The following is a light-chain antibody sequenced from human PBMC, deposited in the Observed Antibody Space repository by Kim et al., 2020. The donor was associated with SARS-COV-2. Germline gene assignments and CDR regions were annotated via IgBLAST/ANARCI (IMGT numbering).Light chain of an antibody. CDR3: MQGTHWPLLS. V-gene: IGKV2-30*01. CDR1: QRPVYSDANTS. J-gene: IGKJ2*03. Sequence: PAANACRSGQRPVYSDANTSLNWFLQRQGQSPRRLIYEISSRDAGVPDRFSGSGSGTDFTLQISRVEAEDVGVYYCMQGTHWPLLSFGQGTKLEI. CDR2: EIS.